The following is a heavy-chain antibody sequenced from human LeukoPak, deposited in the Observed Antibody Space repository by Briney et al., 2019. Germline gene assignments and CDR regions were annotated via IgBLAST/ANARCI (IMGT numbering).Heavy chain of an antibody. V-gene: IGHV1-2*06. Sequence: RASVKVSCKASGYTFTGYYMHWVRQAPGQGLEWMGRINPNSGGTNYAQKFQGRVTMTRDTSISTAYMELSRLRSDDMAVYYCARDRSTAMAIFDYWGQGTLVTVSS. CDR2: INPNSGGT. J-gene: IGHJ4*02. CDR1: GYTFTGYY. CDR3: ARDRSTAMAIFDY. D-gene: IGHD5-18*01.